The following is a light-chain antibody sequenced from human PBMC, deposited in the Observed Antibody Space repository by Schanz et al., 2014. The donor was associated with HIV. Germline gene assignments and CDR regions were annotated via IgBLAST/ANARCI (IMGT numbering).Light chain of an antibody. CDR3: ATWDDSLDGWV. V-gene: IGLV1-44*01. J-gene: IGLJ3*02. CDR1: SSNFRSNA. Sequence: QSVLTQPPSASGTPGQRVTISCSGSSSNFRSNAVNWYQQLPGTAPRLVIYNTFHRPSGVPDRFSGSQSGTSASLAISGLQSEDESDFFCATWDDSLDGWVFGGGTKVTVL. CDR2: NTF.